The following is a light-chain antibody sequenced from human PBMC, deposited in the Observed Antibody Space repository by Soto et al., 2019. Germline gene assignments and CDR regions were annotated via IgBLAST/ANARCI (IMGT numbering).Light chain of an antibody. CDR3: QQYNSYPRT. CDR2: KAS. J-gene: IGKJ4*01. Sequence: DIQMTQSPSTLSSSVGDRVTITCRASQSISSWLAWYQQQPGNAPTLLIYKASSLDSGVPARFSGSGSGTDFTLTISRLEPDDFAAYNCQQYNSYPRTFGEGTKVEIK. CDR1: QSISSW. V-gene: IGKV1-5*03.